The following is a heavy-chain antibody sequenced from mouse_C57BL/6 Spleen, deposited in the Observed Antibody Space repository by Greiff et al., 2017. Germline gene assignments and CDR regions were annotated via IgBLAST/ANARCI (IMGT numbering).Heavy chain of an antibody. J-gene: IGHJ3*02. D-gene: IGHD3-3*01. CDR3: ARRDFSGY. V-gene: IGHV1-55*01. CDR1: GYTFTSYW. Sequence: QVQLQQPGAGLVTPWASVTMSCKASGYTFTSYWVTWVRQRPGQGLEWIGDICRGSGSTNYNEKFKSKATLTVDTSSSTAYMQLSSLTSEDSAVYYCARRDFSGYWGQGTLVTVSA. CDR2: ICRGSGST.